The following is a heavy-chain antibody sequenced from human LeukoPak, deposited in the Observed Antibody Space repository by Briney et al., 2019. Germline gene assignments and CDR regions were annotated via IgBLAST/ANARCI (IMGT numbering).Heavy chain of an antibody. J-gene: IGHJ5*02. CDR1: GFTFTNYW. CDR2: IKHDGSEQ. V-gene: IGHV3-7*01. Sequence: GESLRLSCAASGFTFTNYWMTWVRQAPGKGLEWVANIKHDGSEQYYVDSVKGRFTISRDNAKNSLYLQMNSLRAEDTALYYCARGIATGIDFFDPWGQGTLVTVSS. CDR3: ARGIATGIDFFDP. D-gene: IGHD6-13*01.